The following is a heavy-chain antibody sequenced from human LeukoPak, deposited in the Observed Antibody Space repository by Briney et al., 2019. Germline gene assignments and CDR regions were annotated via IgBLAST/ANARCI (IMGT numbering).Heavy chain of an antibody. CDR1: GFTFDDYA. J-gene: IGHJ6*03. D-gene: IGHD2-15*01. CDR3: AKEEDIVGYMDV. CDR2: ISWDGGST. V-gene: IGHV3-43D*03. Sequence: GGSLRLSCAASGFTFDDYAMHWVRQAPGKGLEWVSLISWDGGSTYYADSVKGGFTISRDNSKTSLYLQMNSLRAEDTALYYCAKEEDIVGYMDVWGKGTTVTVSS.